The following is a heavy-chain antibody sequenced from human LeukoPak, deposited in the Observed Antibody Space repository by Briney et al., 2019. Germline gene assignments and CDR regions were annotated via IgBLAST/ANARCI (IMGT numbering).Heavy chain of an antibody. CDR2: IYASGST. V-gene: IGHV4-4*07. Sequence: SETLSLTCTVSGGSISGYYWSWIRQPAGKGLEWIGRIYASGSTNYNPSLKSRVTISVDTSKNQFSLKLTSVTAADTAVYYCARVVAAATYYFDYWGQGTLVTVSS. J-gene: IGHJ4*02. D-gene: IGHD6-13*01. CDR1: GGSISGYY. CDR3: ARVVAAATYYFDY.